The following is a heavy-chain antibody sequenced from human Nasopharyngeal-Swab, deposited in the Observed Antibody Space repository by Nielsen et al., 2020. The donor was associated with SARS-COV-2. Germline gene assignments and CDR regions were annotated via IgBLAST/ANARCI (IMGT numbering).Heavy chain of an antibody. D-gene: IGHD3-10*01. CDR1: GITFSKYW. J-gene: IGHJ2*01. CDR3: ARVGFPGRFDL. CDR2: IKDDGSEK. Sequence: GESLKISCAASGITFSKYWMSWVRQAPGRGLEWVANIKDDGSEKYYVDSVKGRFTISRDNAKNSLYLQMSSLRAEDTAVYYCARVGFPGRFDLWGRGTLVTVSS. V-gene: IGHV3-7*05.